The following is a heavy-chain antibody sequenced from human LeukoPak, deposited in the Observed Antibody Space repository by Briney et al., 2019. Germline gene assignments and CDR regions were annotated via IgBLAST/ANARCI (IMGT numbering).Heavy chain of an antibody. CDR2: IASRSSAI. CDR1: GFTFSTYT. CDR3: ATDLIHYYGSGAKT. Sequence: GGSLRLSCSASGFTFSTYTMLWFRQAPGKGLEWISYIASRSSAIYYADSVKGRFTISRDNAKNSLYLQMNSLRVEDTAVYYCATDLIHYYGSGAKTWGQGTLVTVSS. V-gene: IGHV3-48*01. D-gene: IGHD3-10*01. J-gene: IGHJ5*02.